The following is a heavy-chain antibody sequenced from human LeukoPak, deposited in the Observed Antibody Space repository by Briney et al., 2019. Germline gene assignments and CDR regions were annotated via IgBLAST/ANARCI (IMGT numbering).Heavy chain of an antibody. CDR3: ARDRLPSRWHGLDY. V-gene: IGHV3-7*01. CDR2: IKQDGSQK. J-gene: IGHJ4*02. D-gene: IGHD4-23*01. CDR1: GFTFSSYW. Sequence: GGSLRLSSAASGFTFSSYWMSWVRQAPGKGLEWVANIKQDGSQKYYVDSVKDRFTTSRDNAKNSLDLQMNSLRAEDTAVYYCARDRLPSRWHGLDYGGQGTLVTVSS.